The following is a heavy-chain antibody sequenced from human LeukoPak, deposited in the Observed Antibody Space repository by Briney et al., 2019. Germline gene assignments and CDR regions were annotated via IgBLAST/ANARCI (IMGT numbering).Heavy chain of an antibody. CDR2: MKQDGSEQ. V-gene: IGHV3-7*01. D-gene: IGHD3/OR15-3a*01. Sequence: GGSLRLSCVGSGFTFKNHWMVWVRQAPGKGLEWVANMKQDGSEQYYGDSVRGRFTISRDNAKNSLYLQMNSLRAADTAVYYCVRDADWASDYWGQGTLVTVSS. J-gene: IGHJ4*02. CDR3: VRDADWASDY. CDR1: GFTFKNHW.